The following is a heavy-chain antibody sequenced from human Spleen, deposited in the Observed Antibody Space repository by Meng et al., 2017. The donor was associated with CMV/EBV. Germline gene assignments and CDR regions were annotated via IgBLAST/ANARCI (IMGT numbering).Heavy chain of an antibody. CDR2: ISGYNGNV. D-gene: IGHD6-19*01. Sequence: SGYTFTNFGISWVRQAPGQGLVWMGWISGYNGNVKYAQEFQGRVTMTADTSTSIAYMEVRRLRSDDTAVYYCARDSPAVAFNRWLDPWGQGTLVTVSS. V-gene: IGHV1-18*01. J-gene: IGHJ5*02. CDR3: ARDSPAVAFNRWLDP. CDR1: GYTFTNFG.